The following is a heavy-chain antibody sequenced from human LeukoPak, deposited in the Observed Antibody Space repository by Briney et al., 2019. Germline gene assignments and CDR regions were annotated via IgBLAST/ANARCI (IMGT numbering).Heavy chain of an antibody. J-gene: IGHJ4*02. V-gene: IGHV3-23*01. CDR3: ANEVRPNDY. CDR2: IDISGGST. Sequence: GGSLRLSCAASGFTFSSHAMCWVRQAPGKGLEWVSSIDISGGSTYYADSVQGRFTISRDNSKNTLYLEMNSLRAEDTALYYCANEVRPNDYWGQGTLVTISS. CDR1: GFTFSSHA. D-gene: IGHD1-1*01.